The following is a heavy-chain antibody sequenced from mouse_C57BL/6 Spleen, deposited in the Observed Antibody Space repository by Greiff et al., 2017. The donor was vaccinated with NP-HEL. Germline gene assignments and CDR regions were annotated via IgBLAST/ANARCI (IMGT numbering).Heavy chain of an antibody. Sequence: EVHLVESGPELVKPGDSVKISCKASGYSFTGYFMNWVMQSHGKSLEWIGRINPYNGDTFYNQKFKGKATLTVDKSSSTAHMELRSLTSEDSAVYYCARGVLNYWGQGTTLTVSS. J-gene: IGHJ2*01. CDR3: ARGVLNY. CDR2: INPYNGDT. CDR1: GYSFTGYF. D-gene: IGHD1-1*01. V-gene: IGHV1-20*01.